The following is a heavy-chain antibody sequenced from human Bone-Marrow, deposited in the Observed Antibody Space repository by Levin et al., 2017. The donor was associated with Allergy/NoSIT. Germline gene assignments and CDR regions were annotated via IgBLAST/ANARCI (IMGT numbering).Heavy chain of an antibody. CDR1: GFTFSSYG. CDR2: ISSGGSFF. V-gene: IGHV3-21*01. CDR3: ARAPQGFRSGLYYLDY. D-gene: IGHD1-14*01. Sequence: PGGSLRLSCAASGFTFSSYGMKWVRQAPGKGLEWVSSISSGGSFFYYADSVKGRFTISKDNAKNILYLQMNSLRAEDSGVYYCARAPQGFRSGLYYLDYWGQGTLITVSS. J-gene: IGHJ4*02.